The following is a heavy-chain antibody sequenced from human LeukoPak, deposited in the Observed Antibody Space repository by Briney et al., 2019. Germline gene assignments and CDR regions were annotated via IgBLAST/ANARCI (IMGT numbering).Heavy chain of an antibody. Sequence: SETLSLTCTVSSGSISGSISSYYWNWIRQPPGKGLEWIGYIYYSGSTNYKSSLKSRATISVDTSKNQFSLKLSSVTAADTAVYYCARDPGSSGWWGAFDIWGQGTMVTVSS. D-gene: IGHD6-19*01. J-gene: IGHJ3*02. CDR3: ARDPGSSGWWGAFDI. V-gene: IGHV4-61*01. CDR2: IYYSGST. CDR1: SGSISGSISSYY.